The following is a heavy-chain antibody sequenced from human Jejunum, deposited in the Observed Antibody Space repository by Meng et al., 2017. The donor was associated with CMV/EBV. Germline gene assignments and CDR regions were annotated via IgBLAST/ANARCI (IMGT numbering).Heavy chain of an antibody. D-gene: IGHD3-16*01. CDR1: GYTFIDDY. V-gene: IGHV1-2*02. CDR2: INPNTGGT. CDR3: ARDWGAYTDYFFDY. J-gene: IGHJ4*02. Sequence: GYTFIDDYICWVRQDPGQGLEWMGGINPNTGGTNYSQKFQGRVTMTRDTSISTAYMEVTRLRSDDTAVYYCARDWGAYTDYFFDYWGQGTLVTVSS.